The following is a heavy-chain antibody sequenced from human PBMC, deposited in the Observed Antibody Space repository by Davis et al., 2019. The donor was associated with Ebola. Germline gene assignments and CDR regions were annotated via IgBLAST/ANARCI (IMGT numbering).Heavy chain of an antibody. CDR1: GFTFSSYA. J-gene: IGHJ4*02. CDR3: AKVPTSQVRGSSWYGGPFDY. D-gene: IGHD6-13*01. V-gene: IGHV3-23*01. Sequence: GESLKISCAASGFTFSSYAMSWVRQAPGKGLEWVSAISGSGGGTYYADSVKGRFTISRDNSKNTLYLQMSSLRAEDTAVYYCAKVPTSQVRGSSWYGGPFDYWGQGTLVIVSS. CDR2: ISGSGGGT.